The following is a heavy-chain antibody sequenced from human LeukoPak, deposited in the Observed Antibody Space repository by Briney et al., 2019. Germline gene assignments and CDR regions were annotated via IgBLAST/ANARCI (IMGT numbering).Heavy chain of an antibody. V-gene: IGHV1-2*02. CDR2: IDPKSGGT. D-gene: IGHD2/OR15-2a*01. CDR3: ARDQAFKDY. CDR1: GYTFIGYY. Sequence: ASVKVSFKASGYTFIGYYVHWVRQAPGQGLEWMGWIDPKSGGTVYAQKFQGRVTMTRDTSINTAYMELSSLISDDTAVYFCARDQAFKDYWGQGTLVTVSS. J-gene: IGHJ4*02.